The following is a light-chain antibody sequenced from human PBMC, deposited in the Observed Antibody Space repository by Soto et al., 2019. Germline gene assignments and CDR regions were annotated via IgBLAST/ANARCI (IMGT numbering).Light chain of an antibody. CDR1: SSNIGAGYD. CDR3: QSYDSSWGV. J-gene: IGLJ1*01. Sequence: QSALTQPPSVSGAPGQRVTISCTRSSSNIGAGYDVHWYQQLPGTAPKLLIYGNSNRPSGVPDRFSGSKSGTSASLAITGLQAEDEADYYCQSYDSSWGVFGTGTKVTVL. CDR2: GNS. V-gene: IGLV1-40*01.